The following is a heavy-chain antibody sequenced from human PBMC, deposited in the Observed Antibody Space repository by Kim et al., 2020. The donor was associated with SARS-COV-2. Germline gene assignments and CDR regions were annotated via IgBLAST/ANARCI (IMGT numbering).Heavy chain of an antibody. CDR3: VRGTWGGVNEY. CDR1: GYIFSIYG. V-gene: IGHV1-18*01. J-gene: IGHJ4*02. CDR2: INTKDGDT. D-gene: IGHD3-16*01. Sequence: ASVKVSCKTSGYIFSIYGFSWVRQAPGQGLEWMGWINTKDGDTKYVQKFQDRVTMTTDSSTSTAYMELRSLKFDDTAVYYCVRGTWGGVNEYWGQGTLVTVSS.